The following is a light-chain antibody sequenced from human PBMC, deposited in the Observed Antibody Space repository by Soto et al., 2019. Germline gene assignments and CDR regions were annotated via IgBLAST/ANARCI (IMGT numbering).Light chain of an antibody. CDR3: QQYNSYPLT. J-gene: IGKJ4*01. Sequence: DLQMTQSPSTLSASVGDRVTITCRASQSISSWLAWYQQKPGKAPKLLIYKASSLESGVPSRFSGSGFGTEFTLNISSLQPDDFATYYCQQYNSYPLTFGGGTKVEIK. CDR2: KAS. CDR1: QSISSW. V-gene: IGKV1-5*03.